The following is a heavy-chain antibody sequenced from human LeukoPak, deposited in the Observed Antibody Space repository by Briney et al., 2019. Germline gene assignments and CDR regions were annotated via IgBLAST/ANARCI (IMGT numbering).Heavy chain of an antibody. V-gene: IGHV3-74*01. CDR2: INTDGSYI. D-gene: IGHD2-2*01. Sequence: GGSLRLSCAASGFTFSNYWMFWVRQAPGKGLVWVSRINTDGSYISYADSVKGRFTISRDNAKNTLYLQMNSLRAEDTAVYYCASLAHDVLIVPVADYWGQGTLVTVSS. CDR3: ASLAHDVLIVPVADY. J-gene: IGHJ4*02. CDR1: GFTFSNYW.